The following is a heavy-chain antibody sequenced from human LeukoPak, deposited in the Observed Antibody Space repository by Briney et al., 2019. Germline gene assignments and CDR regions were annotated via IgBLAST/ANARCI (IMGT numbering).Heavy chain of an antibody. CDR3: ARDRAGYYSY. Sequence: ASVKVSCKVSGYTFTGYYMHWVRQAPGQGLEWMGWINPNSGGTNYAQRFQGRVTMTRDTSISTAYMELSRLTSDDTAVYYCARDRAGYYSYWGQGTLVTVSS. V-gene: IGHV1-2*02. CDR1: GYTFTGYY. J-gene: IGHJ4*02. D-gene: IGHD3-22*01. CDR2: INPNSGGT.